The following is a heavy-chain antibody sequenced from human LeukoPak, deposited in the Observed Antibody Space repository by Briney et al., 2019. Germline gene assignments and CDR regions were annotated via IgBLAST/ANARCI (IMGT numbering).Heavy chain of an antibody. CDR1: GYSISSGYY. CDR2: IYHSGST. CDR3: ARTNYGSGSHYNGNFDY. Sequence: PSETLSLTCAVSGYSISSGYYWGWIRQPPGKGLEWIGSIYHSGSTYYNSSLKSRVTISVDTSKNQFSLKLSSVTAADTAVDYCARTNYGSGSHYNGNFDYWGQETLVTVSS. J-gene: IGHJ4*02. V-gene: IGHV4-38-2*01. D-gene: IGHD3-10*01.